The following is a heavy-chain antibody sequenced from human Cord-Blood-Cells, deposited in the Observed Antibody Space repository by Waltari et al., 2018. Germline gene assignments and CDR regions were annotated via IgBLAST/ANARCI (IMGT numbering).Heavy chain of an antibody. CDR1: GYTLTELS. V-gene: IGHV1-24*01. J-gene: IGHJ4*02. D-gene: IGHD2-2*01. CDR2: CDPEERET. Sequence: QVQLVQSGAEVKKPGASVKVSCKVSGYTLTELSMHWVRQAPGKGLEWMGGCDPEERETMDAQKCQGRDTMTEDTSTDTAYMELSSLRSEDTAVYYCATTRPIVVVPAAMEVWFDYWGQGTLVTVSS. CDR3: ATTRPIVVVPAAMEVWFDY.